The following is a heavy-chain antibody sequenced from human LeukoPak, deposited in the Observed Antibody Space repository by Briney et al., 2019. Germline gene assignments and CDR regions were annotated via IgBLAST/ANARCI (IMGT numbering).Heavy chain of an antibody. D-gene: IGHD2-15*01. Sequence: SETLSLTCAVYGGSFSGYYWSWIRQPPGKGLEWIGEINHSGSTNYNPSLKSRVTISVDTSENQFSLKLSSVTAADTAVYYCARGYCSGGSCYYDYWGQGTLVTVSS. CDR2: INHSGST. J-gene: IGHJ4*02. CDR1: GGSFSGYY. V-gene: IGHV4-34*01. CDR3: ARGYCSGGSCYYDY.